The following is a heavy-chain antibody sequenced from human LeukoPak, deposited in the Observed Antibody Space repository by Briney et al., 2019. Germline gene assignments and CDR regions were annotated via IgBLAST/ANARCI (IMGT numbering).Heavy chain of an antibody. CDR1: RGTLSRYA. D-gene: IGHD7-27*01. CDR2: IIAIFGTA. V-gene: IGHV1-69*01. CDR3: AVYWGIEHSHSYFDY. J-gene: IGHJ4*02. Sequence: SVKVSCKASRGTLSRYAISWVRQAGGQGLEWLGGIIAIFGTANYAQKFQGRVTNTSHESRSRAYMELSRLICEDTAVYYCAVYWGIEHSHSYFDYWGQGTLVTVSS.